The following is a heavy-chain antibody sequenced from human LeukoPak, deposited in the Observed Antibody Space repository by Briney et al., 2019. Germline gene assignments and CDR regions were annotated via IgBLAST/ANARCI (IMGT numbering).Heavy chain of an antibody. J-gene: IGHJ4*02. CDR1: GDSINTSH. Sequence: SETLSLTCRVSGDSINTSHWSWVRQPAGQAVEGIGYSNNIGRTNYNPSVKSQVTMSVDTSEKQFALQRASVCAAGRGLYGVARLVEYTTGWYRSYHFDSWGQGTLVTASS. CDR2: SNNIGRT. V-gene: IGHV4-4*09. D-gene: IGHD6-19*01. CDR3: ARLVEYTTGWYRSYHFDS.